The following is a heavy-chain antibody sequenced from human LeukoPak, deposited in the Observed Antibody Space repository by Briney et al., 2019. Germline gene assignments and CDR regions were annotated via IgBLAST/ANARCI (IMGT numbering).Heavy chain of an antibody. J-gene: IGHJ4*02. Sequence: GGSLRLSCAASGFTFSSYAMSWVRQAPGKGLEWVSAISGSGGSTYYADSVKGRFTISRDNSKNTLYLQMNSLRAEDTAVYCCAHLERGAVAGTFDYWGQGTLVTVSS. CDR1: GFTFSSYA. CDR2: ISGSGGST. D-gene: IGHD6-19*01. V-gene: IGHV3-23*01. CDR3: AHLERGAVAGTFDY.